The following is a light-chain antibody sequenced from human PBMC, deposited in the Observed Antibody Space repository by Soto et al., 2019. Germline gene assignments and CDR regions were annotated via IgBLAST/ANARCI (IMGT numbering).Light chain of an antibody. CDR2: VAS. CDR1: QSISRH. V-gene: IGKV1-39*01. Sequence: DIQMTQSPSSLSASVGDRVTITCRASQSISRHLNWYQQKPGQAPKLLIYVASSLQSGVPSRFSGSGSGTDFTLTISSLQPEDFATYYCQQSYSTPYTFGQGTKLEVK. J-gene: IGKJ2*01. CDR3: QQSYSTPYT.